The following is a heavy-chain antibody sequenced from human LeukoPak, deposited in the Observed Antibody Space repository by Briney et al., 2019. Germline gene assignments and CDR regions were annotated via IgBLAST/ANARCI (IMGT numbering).Heavy chain of an antibody. CDR3: ARRYSGYDWYFDY. Sequence: SETLSLTCSVSGGSISSHYWSWIREPPGKGLGWIGYIYHSGSTYYNPSLKSRVTISVDRSKNQFSLKLSSVTAADTAVYYCARRYSGYDWYFDYWGQGTLVTVSS. CDR2: IYHSGST. CDR1: GGSISSHY. D-gene: IGHD5-12*01. J-gene: IGHJ4*02. V-gene: IGHV4-59*11.